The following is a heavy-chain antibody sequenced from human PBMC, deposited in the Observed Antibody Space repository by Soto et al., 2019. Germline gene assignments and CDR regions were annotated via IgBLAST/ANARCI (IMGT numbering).Heavy chain of an antibody. CDR3: AKASRRLTQLWLLAIFDY. CDR2: ISGSGGST. V-gene: IGHV3-23*01. CDR1: GFTFSSYA. D-gene: IGHD5-18*01. J-gene: IGHJ4*02. Sequence: GGSLRLSCAASGFTFSSYAMSWVRQAPGKGLEWVSAISGSGGSTYYADSVKGRFTISRDNSKNTLYLQMNSLRAEDTAVYYCAKASRRLTQLWLLAIFDYWGQGTLVTVSS.